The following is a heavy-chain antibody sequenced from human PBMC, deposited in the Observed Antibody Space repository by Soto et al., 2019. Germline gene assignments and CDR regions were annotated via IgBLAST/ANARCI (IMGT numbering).Heavy chain of an antibody. CDR3: ARDGITIFGVVTGRFDY. D-gene: IGHD3-3*01. J-gene: IGHJ4*02. CDR2: ISAYNGNT. Sequence: GASVKVSCKASGYTFTSYGISWVRQAPGQGLEWMGWISAYNGNTNYARKLQGRVTMTTDTSTSTAYMELRSLRSDDTAVYYCARDGITIFGVVTGRFDYWGQGTLVTAPQ. V-gene: IGHV1-18*01. CDR1: GYTFTSYG.